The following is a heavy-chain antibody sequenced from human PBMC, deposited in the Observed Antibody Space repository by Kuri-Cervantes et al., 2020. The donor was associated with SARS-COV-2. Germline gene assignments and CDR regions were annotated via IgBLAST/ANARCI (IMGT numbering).Heavy chain of an antibody. CDR2: IYYSGST. CDR1: GGSISSYY. V-gene: IGHV4-59*12. J-gene: IGHJ3*02. Sequence: SETLSLTCTVSGGSISSYYWSWIRQPPGKGLEWIGYIYYSGSTNYNPSLKSRVTISVDTSKNQFSLKLSSVTAADTAVYYCARARSITMIVVVIDAFDIWGQGTMVTVSS. D-gene: IGHD3-22*01. CDR3: ARARSITMIVVVIDAFDI.